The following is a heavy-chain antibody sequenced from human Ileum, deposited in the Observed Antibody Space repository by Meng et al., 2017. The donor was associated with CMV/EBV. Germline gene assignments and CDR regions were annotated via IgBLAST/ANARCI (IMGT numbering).Heavy chain of an antibody. CDR2: IYYSVIT. D-gene: IGHD6-13*01. CDR1: RASMRRSSDY. CDR3: ARVEAAPNWFDP. J-gene: IGHJ5*02. V-gene: IGHV4-39*07. Sequence: TVSRASMRRSSDYCSPIREALGGWLGYIGSIYYSVITQYLPSLKSRATISLDTSKTQFSLTLSSATAADTAVYYCARVEAAPNWFDPWGQGTLVTVSS.